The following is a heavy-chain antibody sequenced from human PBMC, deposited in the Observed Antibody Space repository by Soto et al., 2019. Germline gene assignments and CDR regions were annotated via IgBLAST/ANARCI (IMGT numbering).Heavy chain of an antibody. CDR1: GDAFTSHW. D-gene: IGHD3-10*01. V-gene: IGHV5-51*01. CDR2: IYPADSDT. CDR3: VRPQAKELGTIRGAFDI. Sequence: GESLKISCKGSGDAFTSHWIAWVLQMPGEGLELMGLIYPADSDTRYSPSFEGQVTISVDKSISSAYLQWSRLKASDTAMYYCVRPQAKELGTIRGAFDIWGQGTKVTVSS. J-gene: IGHJ3*02.